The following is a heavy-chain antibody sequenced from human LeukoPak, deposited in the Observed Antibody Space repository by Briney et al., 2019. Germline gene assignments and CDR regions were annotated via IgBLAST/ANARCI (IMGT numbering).Heavy chain of an antibody. CDR3: ARGRSGWLRDDAVDL. Sequence: SETLSLTCTVSGGSISTYYWSWIRQPAGKRLEWIGRIYTSGSTSYNPSLKSRVTMSVATSKNQFSLRLSSVTAADTAVYYCARGRSGWLRDDAVDLGAQDTMVTVSS. CDR2: IYTSGST. J-gene: IGHJ3*01. CDR1: GGSISTYY. V-gene: IGHV4-4*07. D-gene: IGHD5-12*01.